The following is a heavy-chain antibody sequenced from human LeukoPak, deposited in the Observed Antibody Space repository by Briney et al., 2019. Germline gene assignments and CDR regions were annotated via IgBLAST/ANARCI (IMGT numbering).Heavy chain of an antibody. CDR1: GFTFSSYG. CDR3: AKSITMVRGVSHY. CDR2: IRYDGSNK. V-gene: IGHV3-30*02. D-gene: IGHD3-10*01. J-gene: IGHJ4*02. Sequence: GGSLTLSCAASGFTFSSYGMHWVRQAPGKGLEWVAFIRYDGSNKYYADSVKGRFTISRDNSKNTLYLQMNSLRAEDTAVYYCAKSITMVRGVSHYWGQGTLVTVSS.